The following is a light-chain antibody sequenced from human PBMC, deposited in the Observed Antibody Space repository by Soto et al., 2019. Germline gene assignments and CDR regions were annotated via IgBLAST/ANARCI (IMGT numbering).Light chain of an antibody. CDR1: RSVSSY. Sequence: EIVLTQSPATLSLSPGERATLSCRASRSVSSYLAWYQQKPGQAPRLLIYEASNRAAGIPARFSGSGSETDFTLTISNLEPEDFAVYYCQQRYAWPPITFGQGTRLEIK. CDR2: EAS. V-gene: IGKV3-11*01. CDR3: QQRYAWPPIT. J-gene: IGKJ5*01.